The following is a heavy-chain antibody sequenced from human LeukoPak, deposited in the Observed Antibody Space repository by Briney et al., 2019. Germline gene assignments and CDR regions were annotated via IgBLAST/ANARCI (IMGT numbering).Heavy chain of an antibody. Sequence: GGSLRLSCAVSGPIVSTNYMSWVRQAPGKGLEWVSAISGSGGSTYYADSVKGRFTISRDNSKNTLYLQMNSLRAEDTAVYYCAKDQSLGVWGKGTTVTVSS. V-gene: IGHV3-23*01. CDR3: AKDQSLGV. CDR1: GPIVSTNY. J-gene: IGHJ6*04. CDR2: ISGSGGST.